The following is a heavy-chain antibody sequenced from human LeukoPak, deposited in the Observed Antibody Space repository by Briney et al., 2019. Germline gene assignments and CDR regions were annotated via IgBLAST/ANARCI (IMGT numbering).Heavy chain of an antibody. J-gene: IGHJ4*02. CDR1: GGSISSSSYY. V-gene: IGHV4-39*01. CDR2: ISYSGST. Sequence: PSETLSLTCTVSGGSISSSSYYWGWIRQPPGKGLEWIGSISYSGSTYYNASLKSRATISVDTSKNQFSLKLSSVTAADTAVYYCARRRGYNYGYPLVGYFAYWGQGTLVTVSS. D-gene: IGHD5-18*01. CDR3: ARRRGYNYGYPLVGYFAY.